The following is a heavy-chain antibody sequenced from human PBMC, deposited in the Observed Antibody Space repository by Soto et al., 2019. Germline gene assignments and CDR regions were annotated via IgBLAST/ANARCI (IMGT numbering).Heavy chain of an antibody. CDR1: GASISSYY. J-gene: IGHJ3*02. CDR3: ARERGNWNNAFDT. CDR2: VYYSGTT. V-gene: IGHV4-59*01. Sequence: QVQLQESGPGLVKPSETLSLTCSVSGASISSYYWSWIRQPPGKGLEWIGYVYYSGTTTYNPSLQSRVSMSLDTTNSQFSLRLSSVTAADTAVYYCARERGNWNNAFDTWGQGTMVTVSS. D-gene: IGHD1-1*01.